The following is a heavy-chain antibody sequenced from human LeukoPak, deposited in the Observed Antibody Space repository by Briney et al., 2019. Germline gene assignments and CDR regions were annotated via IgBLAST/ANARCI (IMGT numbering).Heavy chain of an antibody. V-gene: IGHV3-30*18. CDR1: GFTFSSYS. Sequence: PGGSLRLSCAASGFTFSSYSMNWVRQAPGKGLEWVAVISYDGSNKYYADSVKGRFTISRDNSKNTLYLQMNSLRAEDTAVYYCAKDLGIGDYYFDYWGQGTLVTVSS. CDR2: ISYDGSNK. D-gene: IGHD2-21*02. CDR3: AKDLGIGDYYFDY. J-gene: IGHJ4*02.